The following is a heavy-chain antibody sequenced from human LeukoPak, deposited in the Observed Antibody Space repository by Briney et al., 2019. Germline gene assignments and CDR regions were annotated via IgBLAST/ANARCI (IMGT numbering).Heavy chain of an antibody. CDR3: ASPSGRQYADALDI. J-gene: IGHJ3*02. V-gene: IGHV4-4*02. CDR1: GFTFSSYW. Sequence: GSLRLSCAASGFTFSSYWMHWVRQPPGKGLEWIGEIYHNGNTEYNPSLSSRLLISVDKSKNQFSLKLTSVTAADTAMYYCASPSGRQYADALDIWGQGRMVIVSS. D-gene: IGHD1-26*01. CDR2: IYHNGNT.